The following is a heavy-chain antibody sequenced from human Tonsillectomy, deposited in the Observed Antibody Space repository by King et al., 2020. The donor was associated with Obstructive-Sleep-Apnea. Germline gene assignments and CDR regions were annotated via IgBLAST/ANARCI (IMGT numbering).Heavy chain of an antibody. D-gene: IGHD5-24*01. Sequence: QLVQSGAEVKKPGSSVKVSCQASGGTFSSNAIRWVRQAPGKGLELMGGIIPIVGTANYAQKFQGRVTITADESTTTAYMELSSLRSDDTAVYYCAKDKMEDGDFYYGMDVWGQGTTVTVSS. CDR3: AKDKMEDGDFYYGMDV. J-gene: IGHJ6*02. V-gene: IGHV1-69*01. CDR1: GGTFSSNA. CDR2: IIPIVGTA.